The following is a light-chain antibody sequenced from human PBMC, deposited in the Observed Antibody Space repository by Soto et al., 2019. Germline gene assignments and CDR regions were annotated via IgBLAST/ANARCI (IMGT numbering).Light chain of an antibody. CDR1: VLGKKY. V-gene: IGLV3-27*01. J-gene: IGLJ3*02. Sequence: SYELTQPSSVSVSPGQTARITCSGDVLGKKYARWFQQKPGQAPVVVIDKDSERPLGIPERFSGFSSGTTVTLTISGAQVEDEADYYCYSAADNIGVFGGGTKVTVL. CDR3: YSAADNIGV. CDR2: KDS.